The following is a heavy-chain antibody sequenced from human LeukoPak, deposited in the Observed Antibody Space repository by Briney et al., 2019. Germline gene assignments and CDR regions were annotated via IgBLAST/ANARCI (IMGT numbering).Heavy chain of an antibody. Sequence: GGSLRLSCAASGFTFSSYAMHWVRQAPGKGLEWVAVISYDGSNKYYADSVKGRFTISRDNSKNTLYLQMNSLRAEDTAVYYCARRDSSSSEDYYYYMDVWGKGTTVTVSS. V-gene: IGHV3-30-3*01. CDR3: ARRDSSSSEDYYYYMDV. CDR1: GFTFSSYA. CDR2: ISYDGSNK. D-gene: IGHD6-6*01. J-gene: IGHJ6*03.